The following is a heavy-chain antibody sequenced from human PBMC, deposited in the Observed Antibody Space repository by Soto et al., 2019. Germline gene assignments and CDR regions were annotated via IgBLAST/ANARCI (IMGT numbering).Heavy chain of an antibody. V-gene: IGHV4-34*01. CDR2: INHSGST. Sequence: QVQLQQWGAGLLKPSETLSLTCAVYGGSFSGYYWSWIRQPPGKGLEWIGEINHSGSTNYNPSLKGRVPVSVDPANNQFSLKLSSVTAADTAVYYCARCFVVSGSQRDAFDIWGQGTMVTVSS. D-gene: IGHD2-21*01. J-gene: IGHJ3*02. CDR3: ARCFVVSGSQRDAFDI. CDR1: GGSFSGYY.